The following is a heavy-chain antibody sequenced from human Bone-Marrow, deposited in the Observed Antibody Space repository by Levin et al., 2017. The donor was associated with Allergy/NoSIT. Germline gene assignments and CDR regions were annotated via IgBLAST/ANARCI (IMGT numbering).Heavy chain of an antibody. V-gene: IGHV3-53*01. CDR3: ARGLYTRGWYFDS. D-gene: IGHD6-13*01. CDR2: IYSGGST. Sequence: GGSLRLSCAASGFSVSDNYMTWVRQAPGKGLEWVSDIYSGGSTYYADSVKGRFTISRDNSKNTLFLQMNSLSAEDTAMYYCARGLYTRGWYFDSWGQGALVTVSS. CDR1: GFSVSDNY. J-gene: IGHJ4*01.